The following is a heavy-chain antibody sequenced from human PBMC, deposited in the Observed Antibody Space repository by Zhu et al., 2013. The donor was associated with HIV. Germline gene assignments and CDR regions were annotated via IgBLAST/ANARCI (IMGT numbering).Heavy chain of an antibody. CDR3: ARELPPSSGWYQGNWFDP. CDR1: GGTFSSYA. J-gene: IGHJ5*02. Sequence: QVQLVQSGAEVKKPGSSVKVSCKASGGTFSSYAISWVRQAPGQGLEWMGGIIPIFGTANYAQKFQGRVTITADKSTSTAYMELSSLRSEDTAVYYCARELPPSSGWYQGNWFDPWGQGTLVHRLL. D-gene: IGHD6-19*01. CDR2: IIPIFGTA. V-gene: IGHV1-69*06.